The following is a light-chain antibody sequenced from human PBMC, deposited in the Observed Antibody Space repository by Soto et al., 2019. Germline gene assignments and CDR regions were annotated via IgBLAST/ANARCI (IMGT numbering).Light chain of an antibody. CDR3: CSYAGSRTFV. CDR1: SSDVGAYNL. V-gene: IGLV2-23*01. J-gene: IGLJ3*02. Sequence: QSALTQPASVSGSPGQSITVSCTGTSSDVGAYNLDSWYQQHPGKAPRLIIYEGTKRPSGISHRFSGSKSDNTASLTISRLRAEDEAHYHCCSYAGSRTFVFGGGTKLTVL. CDR2: EGT.